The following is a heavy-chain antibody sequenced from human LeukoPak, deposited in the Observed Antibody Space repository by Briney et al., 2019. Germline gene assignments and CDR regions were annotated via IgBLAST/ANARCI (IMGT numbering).Heavy chain of an antibody. CDR3: ARSAARPIRGGNWFDP. CDR1: GGSFSGYY. J-gene: IGHJ5*02. CDR2: INHSGST. Sequence: SETLSLTCAVYGGSFSGYYWSWIRQPPGKGLEWIGEINHSGSTNYNPSLKSRVTISVDTSKNQFSLKLSSVTAADTAVYYCARSAARPIRGGNWFDPWGKGTLVTVSS. D-gene: IGHD6-6*01. V-gene: IGHV4-34*01.